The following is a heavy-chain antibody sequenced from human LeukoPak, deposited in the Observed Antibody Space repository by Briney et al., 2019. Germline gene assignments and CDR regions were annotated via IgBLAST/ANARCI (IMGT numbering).Heavy chain of an antibody. J-gene: IGHJ4*02. V-gene: IGHV1-69*04. Sequence: ASVKVSCKASGGTFSSYVISWVRQAPGQGLEWMGRIIPILGIANYAQKFQGRVTITADESTSTAYMELSSLRSEDTAVYYCARSHDYGDYVSSYWGQGTLVTVSS. CDR2: IIPILGIA. CDR3: ARSHDYGDYVSSY. CDR1: GGTFSSYV. D-gene: IGHD4-17*01.